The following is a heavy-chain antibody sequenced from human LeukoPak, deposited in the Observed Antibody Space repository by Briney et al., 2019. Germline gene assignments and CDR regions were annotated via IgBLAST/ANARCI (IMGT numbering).Heavy chain of an antibody. J-gene: IGHJ4*02. V-gene: IGHV1-3*01. CDR3: ATARTPATGNQLGVFDY. D-gene: IGHD6-13*01. Sequence: ASVKVSCKASGYTFTNYAMHWVRQAPGQRLEWMGWTSPGNGNTKYSQEFQGRVTITRDTSASTAYMELSSLRSEDTAVYYCATARTPATGNQLGVFDYWGQGTLVTVSS. CDR2: TSPGNGNT. CDR1: GYTFTNYA.